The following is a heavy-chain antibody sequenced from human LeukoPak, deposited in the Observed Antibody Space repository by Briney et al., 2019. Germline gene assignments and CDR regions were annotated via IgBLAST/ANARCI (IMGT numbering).Heavy chain of an antibody. Sequence: SETLSLTCTVSGGSMNNYYWSWIRQPPGKGLEWIGEINHSGSTNYNPSLKSRVTISVDTSKNQFSLKLSSVTAADTAVYYCASRWVVVAATLDYYDMDVWGQGTTVTVSS. D-gene: IGHD2-15*01. CDR3: ASRWVVVAATLDYYDMDV. CDR1: GGSMNNYY. V-gene: IGHV4-34*01. CDR2: INHSGST. J-gene: IGHJ6*02.